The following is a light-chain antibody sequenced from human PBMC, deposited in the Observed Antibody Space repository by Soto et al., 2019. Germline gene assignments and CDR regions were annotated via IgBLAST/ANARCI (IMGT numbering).Light chain of an antibody. J-gene: IGLJ2*01. Sequence: QSVLTQPASVSGSPGQSITISCTGTSSDLNDYNYVSWYQQHPGKAPKLIIYEVSNRPSGVSNRFSGSKSGNTASLTISGLQTEDEADYYCSSYTSTSTLGFGGGTTLTVL. V-gene: IGLV2-14*01. CDR3: SSYTSTSTLG. CDR2: EVS. CDR1: SSDLNDYNY.